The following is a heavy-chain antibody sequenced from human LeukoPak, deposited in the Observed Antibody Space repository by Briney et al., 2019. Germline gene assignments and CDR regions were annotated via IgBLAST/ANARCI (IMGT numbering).Heavy chain of an antibody. J-gene: IGHJ4*02. Sequence: SETLSLTCTVSGGSISSYYWSRIRQPPGKGLEWIGYIYYSGSTNYNPSLKSRVTISVDTSKNQFSLKLSSVTAADTAVYYCAKRVGCSYGGIDYWGQGTLVTVSS. V-gene: IGHV4-59*01. CDR3: AKRVGCSYGGIDY. CDR1: GGSISSYY. D-gene: IGHD5-18*01. CDR2: IYYSGST.